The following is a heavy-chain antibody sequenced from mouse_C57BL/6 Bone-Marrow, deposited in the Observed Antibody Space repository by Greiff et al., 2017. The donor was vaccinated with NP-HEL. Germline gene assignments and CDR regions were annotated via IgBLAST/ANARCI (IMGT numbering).Heavy chain of an antibody. V-gene: IGHV1-52*01. CDR3: ARCGWLLPHFDV. CDR1: GYTFTSYW. Sequence: QVQLKQPGAELVRPGSSVKLSCKASGYTFTSYWMHWVKQRPIQGLEWIGNIDPSDSETHYNQKFKDKATLTVDKSSSTAYMQLCSLTSEDSAVYYCARCGWLLPHFDVWGTGTTVTVSS. D-gene: IGHD2-3*01. J-gene: IGHJ1*03. CDR2: IDPSDSET.